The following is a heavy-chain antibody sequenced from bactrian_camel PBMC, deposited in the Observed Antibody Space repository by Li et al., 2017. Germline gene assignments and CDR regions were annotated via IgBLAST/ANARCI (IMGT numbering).Heavy chain of an antibody. Sequence: HVQLVESGGGSVQAGGSLRLSCATSGLTYSTYSMAWFRQAPGNEREGVAAIYPGLGTTSYADSVQGRFTISRDTTKNALYLQMNSLKPADTAMYYCAATLRKCLSAPSPGIYNQWGQGTQVTVS. CDR2: IYPGLGTT. V-gene: IGHV3S1*01. CDR3: AATLRKCLSAPSPGIYNQ. J-gene: IGHJ4*01. CDR1: GLTYSTYS. D-gene: IGHD3*01.